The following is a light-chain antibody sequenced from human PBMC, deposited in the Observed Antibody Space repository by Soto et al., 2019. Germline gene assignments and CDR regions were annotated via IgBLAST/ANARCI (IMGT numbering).Light chain of an antibody. CDR1: QSVGDTF. Sequence: EIVLTKSPGTLSLSQWEKATLSCRASQSVGDTFLSWYQQKPGLAPRLLIYGVSNRATGIPDRFSGSGSGTDFILTISRLEPEDFALYYCGQFVSSPPRTFGQGTKVDIK. CDR3: GQFVSSPPRT. J-gene: IGKJ1*01. V-gene: IGKV3-20*01. CDR2: GVS.